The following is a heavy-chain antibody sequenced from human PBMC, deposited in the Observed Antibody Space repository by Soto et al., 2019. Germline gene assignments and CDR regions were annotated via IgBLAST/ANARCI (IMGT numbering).Heavy chain of an antibody. V-gene: IGHV3-23*01. CDR2: ISGSGGST. CDR1: GFTFSSYA. J-gene: IGHJ6*03. CDR3: AKTEHSWTFGYSSSWYDNYYYYMDV. Sequence: GGSLRLSCAASGFTFSSYAMSWVRQAPGKGLEWVSAISGSGGSTYYADSVKGRFTISRDNSKNTLYLQMNSLRAEDTAVYYCAKTEHSWTFGYSSSWYDNYYYYMDVWGKGTTVTVSS. D-gene: IGHD6-13*01.